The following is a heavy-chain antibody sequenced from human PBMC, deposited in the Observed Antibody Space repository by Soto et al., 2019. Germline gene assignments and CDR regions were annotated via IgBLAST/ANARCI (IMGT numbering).Heavy chain of an antibody. CDR1: GYTFTSYG. V-gene: IGHV1-18*01. J-gene: IGHJ4*02. Sequence: QVQLVQSGAEVKKPGASVKVSCKASGYTFTSYGISWVRQAPGQGLEWMGWISAYNGNTNYAQKLQGRVTMTTDTSTSTAYMELRSLRSDDTAVYYCARDRPYYDSSGYCPQCSFDYWGQGTLVTVSS. CDR2: ISAYNGNT. D-gene: IGHD3-22*01. CDR3: ARDRPYYDSSGYCPQCSFDY.